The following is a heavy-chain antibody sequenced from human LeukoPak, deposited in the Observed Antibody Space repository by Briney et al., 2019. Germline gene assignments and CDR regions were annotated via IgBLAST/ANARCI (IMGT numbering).Heavy chain of an antibody. V-gene: IGHV3-30*02. J-gene: IGHJ6*03. CDR1: GFTFRSYG. CDR2: IRYDGSNK. CDR3: AKDSYYYIDV. Sequence: PGGSLRLSCAASGFTFRSYGMHWVRQAPGKGLEWVTFIRYDGSNKYYTDSVKGRFTISRDNSKNTLYLQMNSLRTEDTAVYYCAKDSYYYIDVWGEGTTVTVSS.